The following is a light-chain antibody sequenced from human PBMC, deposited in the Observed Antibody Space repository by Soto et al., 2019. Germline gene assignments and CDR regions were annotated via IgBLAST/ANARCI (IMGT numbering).Light chain of an antibody. J-gene: IGKJ4*01. V-gene: IGKV3-20*01. CDR3: SQYGRSLGFA. CDR2: GAS. CDR1: QSISSNF. Sequence: DIVLTQSPGTLFLCPGERDTLXCRASQSISSNFVAWYQREPCQVPTLLXXGASNRATGFQERLSGSGSGKDFTLIISRLEPEDFAVYYCSQYGRSLGFAFGGGTKVDIK.